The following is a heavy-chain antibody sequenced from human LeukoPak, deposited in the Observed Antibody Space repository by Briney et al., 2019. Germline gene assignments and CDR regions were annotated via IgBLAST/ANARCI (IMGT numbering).Heavy chain of an antibody. Sequence: QTGGSLRLSCVASGFTFSTYSMNWVRQAPGRGLEWLSYISSDGTTIYYADSVKGRFTISRDNAKNSLYLQINSLRAEDTAVYFCARVRFCSSTNCFIYFDYWGQGTLVTVSS. V-gene: IGHV3-48*01. CDR2: ISSDGTTI. D-gene: IGHD2-2*01. CDR1: GFTFSTYS. J-gene: IGHJ4*02. CDR3: ARVRFCSSTNCFIYFDY.